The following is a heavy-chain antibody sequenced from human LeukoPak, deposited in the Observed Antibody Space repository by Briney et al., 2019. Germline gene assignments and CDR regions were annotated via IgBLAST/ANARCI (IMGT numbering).Heavy chain of an antibody. J-gene: IGHJ4*02. Sequence: PSETLSLTCNVSGASFESHYWTWIRQTSDKRLEWIGYYFDTGSTDYNPSLKSRVTMSVDRSKNQFFLSLKSVTAADTAVYYCVRTGWELLTTWGPGTPVTVSS. CDR1: GASFESHY. CDR3: VRTGWELLTT. D-gene: IGHD4-23*01. CDR2: YFDTGST. V-gene: IGHV4-59*11.